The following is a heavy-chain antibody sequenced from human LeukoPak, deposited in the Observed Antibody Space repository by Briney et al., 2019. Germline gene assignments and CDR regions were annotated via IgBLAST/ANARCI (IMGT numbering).Heavy chain of an antibody. Sequence: PGGSLRLSCAASGFTFSSYWMSWVRQAPGKGLEWVANIKQDGSEKYYVDSVKGRFTISRDNAKNSLYLQMNSLRAEDTAVYYCAREGPYSGYERYYFDYWGQGTLVTVSS. J-gene: IGHJ4*02. CDR1: GFTFSSYW. CDR3: AREGPYSGYERYYFDY. CDR2: IKQDGSEK. V-gene: IGHV3-7*01. D-gene: IGHD5-12*01.